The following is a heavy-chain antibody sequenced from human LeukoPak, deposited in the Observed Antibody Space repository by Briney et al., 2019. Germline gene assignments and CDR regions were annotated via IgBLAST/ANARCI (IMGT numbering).Heavy chain of an antibody. V-gene: IGHV4-4*07. CDR3: AREGSSSGWRPFDI. D-gene: IGHD6-19*01. Sequence: SETLSLTCSVSGGSISSYFWSWIRQPAGKGLEWIGRIKNSGNTNYNPSLERRVTLSLDTSKNQFSLKLSSVTAADTAVYYCAREGSSSGWRPFDIWGQGTVVTVSS. J-gene: IGHJ3*02. CDR1: GGSISSYF. CDR2: IKNSGNT.